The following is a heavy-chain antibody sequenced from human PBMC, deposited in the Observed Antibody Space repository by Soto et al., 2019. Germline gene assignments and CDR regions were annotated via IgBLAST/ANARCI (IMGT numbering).Heavy chain of an antibody. CDR1: GYTLTSYG. Sequence: ASVKVSCQASGYTLTSYGISWVRQAPGQGLEWMGWISAYNGNTNYAQKLQGRVTMTTDTSTSTAYMELRSLRSDDTAVYYCARDQGSSWGYYYYYGMDVWGQGTTVTGSS. D-gene: IGHD6-13*01. V-gene: IGHV1-18*01. CDR2: ISAYNGNT. CDR3: ARDQGSSWGYYYYYGMDV. J-gene: IGHJ6*02.